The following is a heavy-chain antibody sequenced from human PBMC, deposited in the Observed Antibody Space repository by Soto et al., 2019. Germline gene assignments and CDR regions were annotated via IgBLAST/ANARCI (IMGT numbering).Heavy chain of an antibody. CDR3: ARHPERIAQIGWFDP. J-gene: IGHJ5*02. CDR1: GFTFSNYA. Sequence: GGSLRLSCAASGFTFSNYAMSWVRQAPGKGLEWVSTLSGSGGSTYYADSVKGRFTISRDNSKNTLYLQMNSLRAEDTAVYYCARHPERIAQIGWFDPWGQGTPVTVSS. D-gene: IGHD6-13*01. CDR2: LSGSGGST. V-gene: IGHV3-23*01.